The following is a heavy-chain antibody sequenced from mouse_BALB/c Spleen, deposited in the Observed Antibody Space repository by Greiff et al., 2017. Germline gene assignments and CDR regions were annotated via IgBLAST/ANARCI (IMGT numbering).Heavy chain of an antibody. J-gene: IGHJ4*01. CDR1: GYTFTSYW. D-gene: IGHD1-1*01. Sequence: EVQLQQSGTVLARPGASVKMSCKASGYTFTSYWMHWVKQRPGQGLEWIGAIYPGNSDTSYNQKFKGKAKLTAVTSTSTAYMELSSLTNEDSAVYYCTRGYYGSSYAMDYWGQGTSVTVSS. V-gene: IGHV1-5*01. CDR3: TRGYYGSSYAMDY. CDR2: IYPGNSDT.